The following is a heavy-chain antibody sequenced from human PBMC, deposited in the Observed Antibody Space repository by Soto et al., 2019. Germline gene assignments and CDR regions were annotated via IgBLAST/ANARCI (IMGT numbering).Heavy chain of an antibody. V-gene: IGHV1-3*01. CDR3: SSDVGATGD. CDR2: INAGNGNT. J-gene: IGHJ4*02. D-gene: IGHD1-26*01. CDR1: GYTFTSYA. Sequence: QVQLVQSGAEVKKPGASVKVSCKASGYTFTSYAMHWVRQAPGQRLEWMGWINAGNGNTKYSQKFQGRVTITRDTSASTASMELSILRSEATAVYYRSSDVGATGDWRQGTLVTVSS.